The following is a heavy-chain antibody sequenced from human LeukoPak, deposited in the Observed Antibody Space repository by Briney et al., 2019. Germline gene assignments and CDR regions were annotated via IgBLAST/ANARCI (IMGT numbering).Heavy chain of an antibody. CDR1: GFTFSSYA. CDR3: ARSYYYDSSGYYQRVFDY. CDR2: ISGSGGST. J-gene: IGHJ4*02. V-gene: IGHV3-23*01. D-gene: IGHD3-22*01. Sequence: GGSLRLSCAASGFTFSSYAMSWVRQAPGKGLEWVSAISGSGGSTYYADSVKGRFTISRDNSKNTLYLQMNSLRAEDTAVYYCARSYYYDSSGYYQRVFDYWGQGTLVTVSS.